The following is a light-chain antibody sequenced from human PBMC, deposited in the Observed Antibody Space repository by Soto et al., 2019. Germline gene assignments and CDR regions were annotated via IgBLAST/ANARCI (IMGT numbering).Light chain of an antibody. J-gene: IGKJ1*01. Sequence: IQMTQSPCSLSASVGDRVTITCRASQSISSYLNWYQQKPGKAPKLLIHDASTLQSGVPSRFSGSGSGTESTLTISSLQPDDFATYYCQQYDDYWTFGQGTKVDIK. V-gene: IGKV1-5*01. CDR3: QQYDDYWT. CDR2: DAS. CDR1: QSISSY.